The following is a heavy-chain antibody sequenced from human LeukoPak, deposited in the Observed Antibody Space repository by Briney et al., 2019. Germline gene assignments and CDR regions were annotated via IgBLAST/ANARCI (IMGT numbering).Heavy chain of an antibody. V-gene: IGHV4-59*01. D-gene: IGHD5-24*01. J-gene: IGHJ4*01. CDR1: GGSISSYY. Sequence: SETLSLTCTVSGGSISSYYWSWIRQPPGKGLEWIGYIYYSGSTNYNPSLKSRVTISVDTSKNQFSLKLSSVTAADTAVYYCASVEMATPYFGYWGQGTLVTVSS. CDR2: IYYSGST. CDR3: ASVEMATPYFGY.